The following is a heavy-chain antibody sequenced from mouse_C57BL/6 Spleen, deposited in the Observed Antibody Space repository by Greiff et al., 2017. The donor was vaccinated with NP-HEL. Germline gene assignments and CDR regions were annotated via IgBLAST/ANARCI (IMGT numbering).Heavy chain of an antibody. J-gene: IGHJ3*01. Sequence: EVQLVESGGGLVKPGGSLKLSCAASGFTFSSYTMSWVRQTPEKRLEWVATISGGGGNTYYPDSGKGRFTISRDNAKNTLYLQRSSLRSEDTALYYCARRGIYYDYDGGFAYWGQGTLVTVSA. V-gene: IGHV5-9*01. CDR1: GFTFSSYT. CDR3: ARRGIYYDYDGGFAY. CDR2: ISGGGGNT. D-gene: IGHD2-4*01.